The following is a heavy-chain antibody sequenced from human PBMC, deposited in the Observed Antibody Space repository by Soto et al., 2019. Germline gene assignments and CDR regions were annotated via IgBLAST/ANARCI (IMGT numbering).Heavy chain of an antibody. CDR3: ARDSDIVATATQFFPFDY. V-gene: IGHV1-69*04. CDR2: IIPILGIA. D-gene: IGHD5-12*01. CDR1: GGTFSSYT. J-gene: IGHJ4*02. Sequence: ASVKVSCKASGGTFSSYTISWVRQAPGQGLEWMGRIIPILGIANYAQKFQGRVTITADKSTSTAYMELSSLRSEDTAVYYCARDSDIVATATQFFPFDYWGQGTLVTVSS.